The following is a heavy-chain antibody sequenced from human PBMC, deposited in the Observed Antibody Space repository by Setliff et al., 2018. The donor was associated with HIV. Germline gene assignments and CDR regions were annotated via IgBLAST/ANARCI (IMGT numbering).Heavy chain of an antibody. CDR3: ASRVYYYDSSGYLREEGFDP. V-gene: IGHV4-34*01. D-gene: IGHD3-22*01. CDR2: INHNGGT. Sequence: PSETLSLTCAVYGGSFTSYYWTWIRQAPGKDLEWIGEINHNGGTNYNPSLKSRVTISVDTSKNQFSLKLSSVTAADAAVYYCASRVYYYDSSGYLREEGFDPWGQGTLVTSPQ. CDR1: GGSFTSYY. J-gene: IGHJ5*02.